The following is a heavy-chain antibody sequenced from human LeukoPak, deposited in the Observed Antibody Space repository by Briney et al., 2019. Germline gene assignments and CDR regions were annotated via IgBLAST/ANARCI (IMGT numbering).Heavy chain of an antibody. CDR2: INPNSGGT. V-gene: IGHV1-2*02. D-gene: IGHD5-24*01. CDR1: GYTFTGYY. Sequence: ASVKVSCKASGYTFTGYYMHWVRQAPGQRLEWMGWINPNSGGTNYAQKFQGRVTMTRDTSISTACMELSRLRSDDTAVYYCARPRDGYNWFDYWGQGTLVTVSS. CDR3: ARPRDGYNWFDY. J-gene: IGHJ4*02.